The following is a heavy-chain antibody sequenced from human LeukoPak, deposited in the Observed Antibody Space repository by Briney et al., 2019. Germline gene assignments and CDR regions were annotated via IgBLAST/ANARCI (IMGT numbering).Heavy chain of an antibody. CDR2: ISGSGGST. Sequence: GGSLRLSCAASGFTFSSYAMSWVRQAPGKGLEWVSAISGSGGSTYYADSVKGRFTISRDNSKKTLYLQMNSLRAEDTAVYYCAKDPFLPYYDFWSGYYPREGTFDYWGQGTPVTVSS. V-gene: IGHV3-23*01. CDR1: GFTFSSYA. J-gene: IGHJ4*02. CDR3: AKDPFLPYYDFWSGYYPREGTFDY. D-gene: IGHD3-3*01.